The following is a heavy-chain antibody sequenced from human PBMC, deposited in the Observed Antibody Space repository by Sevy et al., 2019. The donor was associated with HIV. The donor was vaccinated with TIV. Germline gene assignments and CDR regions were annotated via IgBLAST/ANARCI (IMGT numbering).Heavy chain of an antibody. CDR1: GFTFNNYW. CDR3: ARHCSGGSCYSLLPHYYYGMDV. V-gene: IGHV3-7*01. J-gene: IGHJ6*02. Sequence: GGSLRLSCAASGFTFNNYWMSWVRQAPGRGLEWVANIKQDGSEKYNVDSVKGRFTISRDNAKNSMYLQMNSLRAEDTAVYYCARHCSGGSCYSLLPHYYYGMDVWGQGTTVTVSS. D-gene: IGHD2-15*01. CDR2: IKQDGSEK.